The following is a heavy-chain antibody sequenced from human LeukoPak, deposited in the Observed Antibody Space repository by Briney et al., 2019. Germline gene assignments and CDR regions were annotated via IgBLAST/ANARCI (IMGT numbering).Heavy chain of an antibody. CDR2: ISYDGSNK. D-gene: IGHD6-13*01. CDR3: AREFLGIATNPYYYYYGMDV. V-gene: IGHV3-30-3*01. Sequence: GRSLRLSCAASGFTFSSYAMHWVRQAPGKGLEWVAVISYDGSNKYYADSVKGRFTISRDNSKNTLYLQMNSLRAEDTAVYYCAREFLGIATNPYYYYYGMDVWGQGTTVTVSS. J-gene: IGHJ6*02. CDR1: GFTFSSYA.